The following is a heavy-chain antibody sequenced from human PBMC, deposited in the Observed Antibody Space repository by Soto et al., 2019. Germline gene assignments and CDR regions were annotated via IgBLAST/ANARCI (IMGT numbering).Heavy chain of an antibody. CDR2: ISSSSSYT. Sequence: GGSLRLSCAASGFTFSDYYMSWIRQAPGKGLEWVSYISSSSSYTNYADSVKGRFTISRDNAKNSLYLQMNSLRAEDTAVYYCARDGEGRHDYGDYSHAFDIWGQGTMVTVSS. D-gene: IGHD4-17*01. CDR1: GFTFSDYY. CDR3: ARDGEGRHDYGDYSHAFDI. J-gene: IGHJ3*02. V-gene: IGHV3-11*06.